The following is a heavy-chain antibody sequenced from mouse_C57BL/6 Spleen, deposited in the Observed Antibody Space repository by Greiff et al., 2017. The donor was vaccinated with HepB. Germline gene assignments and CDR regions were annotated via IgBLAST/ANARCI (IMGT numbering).Heavy chain of an antibody. CDR3: AREGTTVVARYFDV. V-gene: IGHV1-19*01. CDR1: GYTFTDYY. D-gene: IGHD1-1*01. J-gene: IGHJ1*03. Sequence: EVKLMESGPVLVKPGASVKMSCKASGYTFTDYYMNWVKQSHGKSLEWIGVINPYNGGTSYNQKFKGKATLTVDKSSSTAYMELNSLTSEDSAVYYCAREGTTVVARYFDVWGTGTTVTVSS. CDR2: INPYNGGT.